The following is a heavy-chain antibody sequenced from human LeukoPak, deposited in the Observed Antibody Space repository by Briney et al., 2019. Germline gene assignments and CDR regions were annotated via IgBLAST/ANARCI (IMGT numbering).Heavy chain of an antibody. CDR3: ARPTAVDVYFDY. Sequence: SETLSLTCAVSGASISSSYWWSWVRQPAGQELEWIGEIYHSGSTNYNPSLKSRVTISVDESKNQFSLRLGSVTAADTAVYYCARPTAVDVYFDYWGQGTLVTVSS. J-gene: IGHJ4*02. CDR2: IYHSGST. CDR1: GASISSSYW. V-gene: IGHV4-4*02. D-gene: IGHD5-12*01.